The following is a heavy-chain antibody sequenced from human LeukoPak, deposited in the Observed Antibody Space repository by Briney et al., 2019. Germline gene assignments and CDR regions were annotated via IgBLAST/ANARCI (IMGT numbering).Heavy chain of an antibody. D-gene: IGHD3-10*01. J-gene: IGHJ5*02. CDR3: VRDGEGVAISVNFWFDP. CDR2: MNPNSGNT. V-gene: IGHV1-8*01. Sequence: ASVKVSCKASGYTLTSYDINWVRQATGQGLEWMGWMNPNSGNTGYAQKFQGRVTMTRNTSISTAYMELRSLTSEDTAIYYCVRDGEGVAISVNFWFDPWGQGTLVTVSS. CDR1: GYTLTSYD.